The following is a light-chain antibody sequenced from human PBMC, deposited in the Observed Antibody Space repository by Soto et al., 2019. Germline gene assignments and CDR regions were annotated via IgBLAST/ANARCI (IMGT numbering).Light chain of an antibody. Sequence: QSALTQPPSASGSPGQSVTISCTGTSSDVGGYNYVSWYQQHPGKAPKLMIYEVSKRPSGVPDRFSGSKSGNTASLTVSGVQAEDEADYYCRSYAGSKGVFGGGTQLTV. V-gene: IGLV2-8*01. CDR1: SSDVGGYNY. CDR3: RSYAGSKGV. CDR2: EVS. J-gene: IGLJ2*01.